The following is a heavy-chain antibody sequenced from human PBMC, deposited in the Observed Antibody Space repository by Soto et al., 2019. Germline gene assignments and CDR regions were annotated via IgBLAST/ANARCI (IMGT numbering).Heavy chain of an antibody. CDR2: ISYDGSNK. CDR1: GFTFSSYA. Sequence: GGSLRLSCAASGFTFSSYAMHWVRQAPGKGLEWVAVISYDGSNKYYADSVKGRFTISRDNSKSTLYLQMNSLRAEDTAVYYCARGVGTGQVATYYWGQGTLVTVSS. D-gene: IGHD5-12*01. CDR3: ARGVGTGQVATYY. J-gene: IGHJ4*02. V-gene: IGHV3-30-3*01.